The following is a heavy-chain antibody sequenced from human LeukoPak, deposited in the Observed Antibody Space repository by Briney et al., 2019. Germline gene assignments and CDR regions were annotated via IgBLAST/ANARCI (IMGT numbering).Heavy chain of an antibody. CDR1: GFTFSSYG. Sequence: QPGRSXXLSCAASGFTFSSYGMHWVRQAPGKGLEWVAVIWYDGSNKYYADSVKGRFTISRDNSKNTLYLQMNSLRAEDTAVYYCAKDMSVPDYWGQGTLVTVSS. CDR2: IWYDGSNK. D-gene: IGHD2-2*01. CDR3: AKDMSVPDY. J-gene: IGHJ4*02. V-gene: IGHV3-33*06.